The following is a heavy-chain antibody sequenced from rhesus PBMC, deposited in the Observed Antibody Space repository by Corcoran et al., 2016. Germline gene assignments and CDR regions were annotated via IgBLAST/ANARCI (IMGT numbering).Heavy chain of an antibody. D-gene: IGHD3-16*01. V-gene: IGHV4S11*01. J-gene: IGHJ4*01. CDR2: TYGSGSST. CDR3: ASGVVVIDY. Sequence: QVQLQESGPGLVKPLETLSLTCAVSGGSISSNYWSWIRQPPGKGLEWIGYTYGSGSSTHYNPSLKSRVTLSVDTSKNQFSLKLSSVTAADTAVYYCASGVVVIDYRGQGVLVTVSS. CDR1: GGSISSNY.